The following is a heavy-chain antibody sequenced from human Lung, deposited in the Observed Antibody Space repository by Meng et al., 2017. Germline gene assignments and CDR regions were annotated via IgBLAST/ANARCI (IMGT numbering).Heavy chain of an antibody. V-gene: IGHV1-2*06. J-gene: IGHJ4*02. CDR3: ARDEDISAAGKLFGDY. CDR2: INPKSGDT. CDR1: GYTFPDYW. D-gene: IGHD6-13*01. Sequence: QGQRVQSGAGGKKPGASVKVSCKASGYTFPDYWLHWVRRAPGQGLEWMGRINPKSGDTHYAQRFQGRVTMTGDTSISTAYMELSGLRSDDTAMYYCARDEDISAAGKLFGDYWGQGTLVTVSS.